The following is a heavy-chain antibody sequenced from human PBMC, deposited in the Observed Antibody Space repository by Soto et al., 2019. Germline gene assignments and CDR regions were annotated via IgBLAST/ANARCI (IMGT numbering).Heavy chain of an antibody. CDR3: ARDHNCISTSCTFDP. Sequence: SVKVSCKASGGTFSSYAISWVRQAPGQGLEWMGGIIPIFGTANYAQKFQGRVTITADESTSTAYMELSSLRSEDTAVYYCARDHNCISTSCTFDPWGQGTLVTVSS. V-gene: IGHV1-69*13. CDR1: GGTFSSYA. J-gene: IGHJ5*02. CDR2: IIPIFGTA. D-gene: IGHD2-2*01.